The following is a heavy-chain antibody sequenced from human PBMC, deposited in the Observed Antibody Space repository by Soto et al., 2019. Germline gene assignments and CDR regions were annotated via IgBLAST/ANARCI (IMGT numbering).Heavy chain of an antibody. Sequence: QVQLVQSGAEVKEPGASVKLSCKASGYIFTTYAMHWVRQAPGQRPEWMGWINAGNGDTKYSQKFHGRVTITRDTSASTAYMELSSLRSEDTAVYYCARDPATTVTHYYYGMDLW. CDR3: ARDPATTVTHYYYGMDL. CDR1: GYIFTTYA. J-gene: IGHJ6*01. D-gene: IGHD4-17*01. V-gene: IGHV1-3*01. CDR2: INAGNGDT.